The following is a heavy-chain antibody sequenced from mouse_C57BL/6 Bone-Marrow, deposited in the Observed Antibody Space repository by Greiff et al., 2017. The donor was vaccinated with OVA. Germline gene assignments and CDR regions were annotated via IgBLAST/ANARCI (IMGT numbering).Heavy chain of an antibody. J-gene: IGHJ4*01. CDR3: AGGGGYYDSSYRYYAVDY. D-gene: IGHD1-1*01. CDR1: GYTFTSYG. Sequence: QVQLKESGAELARPGASVKLSCKASGYTFTSYGISWVKQRTGQGLEWIGEIYPRSGNTYYNEKFKGKATLTADKSSSTAYMELRSLTSEDSAVCFCAGGGGYYDSSYRYYAVDYWGQGTSVTVSS. V-gene: IGHV1-81*01. CDR2: IYPRSGNT.